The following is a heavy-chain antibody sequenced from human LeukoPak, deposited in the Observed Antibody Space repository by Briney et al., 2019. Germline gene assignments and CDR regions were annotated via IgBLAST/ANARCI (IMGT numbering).Heavy chain of an antibody. V-gene: IGHV4-61*02. Sequence: PSETLSLTCTVSGGSISTGSYYWSWIRQPAGKGLEWLGRSDTSGNTNYNPSLKSRVTISVDTSKNQISLKMYSVTAADTAVYYCARAYSGSSGVFEFWGQGTLVTVSS. D-gene: IGHD2-15*01. CDR3: ARAYSGSSGVFEF. J-gene: IGHJ4*02. CDR2: SDTSGNT. CDR1: GGSISTGSYY.